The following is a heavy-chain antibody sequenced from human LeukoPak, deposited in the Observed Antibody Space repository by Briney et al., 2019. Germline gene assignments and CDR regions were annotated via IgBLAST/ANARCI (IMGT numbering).Heavy chain of an antibody. Sequence: GGSLRLSCALSVLTFSIYAMSWVRHAPGGGREWVSSICCSGSSTYYADSVKARFTISRDNSKNTLYLQMNSLRAEHTALYYCAKRYGYNSNLLKDWGQGALVTVSS. CDR1: VLTFSIYA. V-gene: IGHV3-23*01. D-gene: IGHD5-24*01. CDR3: AKRYGYNSNLLKD. CDR2: ICCSGSST. J-gene: IGHJ4*02.